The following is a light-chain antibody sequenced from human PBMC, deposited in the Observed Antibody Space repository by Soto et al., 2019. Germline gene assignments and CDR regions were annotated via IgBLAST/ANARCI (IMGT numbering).Light chain of an antibody. CDR2: LNSDGSH. CDR1: SGHSSYA. Sequence: HLVLTQSPSASASLGASVKLTCTLSSGHSSYAIAWHQQQPEKGPRYLMKLNSDGSHSKGDGIPDRFSGSSSGAERYLTISSLQSEDEADYYCQTWGTGIQVVFGGGTKLTVL. J-gene: IGLJ2*01. V-gene: IGLV4-69*01. CDR3: QTWGTGIQVV.